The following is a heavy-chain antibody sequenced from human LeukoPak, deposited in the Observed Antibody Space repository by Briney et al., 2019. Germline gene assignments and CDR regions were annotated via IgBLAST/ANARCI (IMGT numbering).Heavy chain of an antibody. Sequence: PSETLSLTCTVSGGSISSSSYYWGWIRQPPGKGLEWIGSIYYSGSTYYNPSLKSRVTISVDTSKNQFSLKLSSVTAADTAVYYCARDLSWTNYYYGMDVWGQGTTVTVSS. CDR3: ARDLSWTNYYYGMDV. CDR2: IYYSGST. V-gene: IGHV4-39*07. J-gene: IGHJ6*02. D-gene: IGHD2/OR15-2a*01. CDR1: GGSISSSSYY.